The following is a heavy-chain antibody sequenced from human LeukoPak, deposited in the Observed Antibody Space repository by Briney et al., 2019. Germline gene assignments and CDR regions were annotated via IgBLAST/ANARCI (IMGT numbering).Heavy chain of an antibody. CDR1: GFTFSNYW. CDR3: ARLSSWAFEI. V-gene: IGHV3-7*01. CDR2: IKFDGSDK. J-gene: IGHJ3*02. Sequence: GGSLRLSCAASGFTFSNYWMSWVRQAPGKGLEWVANIKFDGSDKFYVDSVKGRFTISRDNAKNVLYLQMNSLRVEDTAVYFCARLSSWAFEIWGQGTMVTVSS.